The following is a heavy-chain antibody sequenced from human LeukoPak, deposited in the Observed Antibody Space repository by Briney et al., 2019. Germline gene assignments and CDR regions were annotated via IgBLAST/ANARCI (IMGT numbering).Heavy chain of an antibody. CDR1: GYTFTSYA. Sequence: GASVKVSCKASGYTFTSYAMHWVRQAPGQRLEWMGWINAGNGNTKYSQKFQGRVTITRDTSASTAYMELRSLRSDDTAVYYCATRPDSSGYLIPHDAFDIWGQGTMVTVSS. V-gene: IGHV1-3*01. CDR2: INAGNGNT. CDR3: ATRPDSSGYLIPHDAFDI. D-gene: IGHD3-22*01. J-gene: IGHJ3*02.